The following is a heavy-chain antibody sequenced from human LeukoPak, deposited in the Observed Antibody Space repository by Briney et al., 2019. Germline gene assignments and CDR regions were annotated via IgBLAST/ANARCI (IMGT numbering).Heavy chain of an antibody. Sequence: GGSLRLPCAASGFTFSNAWMRWVRQAPGKGLEWVGRIKSKTDGGTTDYAAPVKGRFTISRDDSKNTLYLQMNSLKTEDTAVYYCTTVSDFWSGYYEPPFDYWGQGTLVTVSS. CDR1: GFTFSNAW. D-gene: IGHD3-3*01. CDR3: TTVSDFWSGYYEPPFDY. CDR2: IKSKTDGGTT. J-gene: IGHJ4*02. V-gene: IGHV3-15*01.